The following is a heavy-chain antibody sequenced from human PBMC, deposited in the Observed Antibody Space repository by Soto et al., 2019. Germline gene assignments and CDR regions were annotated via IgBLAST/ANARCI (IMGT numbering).Heavy chain of an antibody. D-gene: IGHD3-22*01. Sequence: QVQLVQSGAEVKKPGSSVKVSCKASGGTFSSYTISWVRQAPGQGLEWMGRIIPILGIANYAQKFQGRVTITGDKSTSTAYMELSSLRSEDTAVYYCARGYYYDSSGYYQCDAFDIWGQGTMVTVSS. J-gene: IGHJ3*02. V-gene: IGHV1-69*02. CDR2: IIPILGIA. CDR1: GGTFSSYT. CDR3: ARGYYYDSSGYYQCDAFDI.